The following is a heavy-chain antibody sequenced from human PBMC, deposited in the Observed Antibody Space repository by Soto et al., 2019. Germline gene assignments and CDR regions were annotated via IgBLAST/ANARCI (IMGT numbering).Heavy chain of an antibody. D-gene: IGHD3-10*01. CDR2: IIPILGIA. J-gene: IGHJ4*02. CDR3: AKDMVRGVPPFDY. Sequence: SLKVSCKASGCTFSSYTISWVRQAPGQGLEWMGRIIPILGIANYAQKFQGRVTITADKCTRTAYMELSSLRSEDTAVYYCAKDMVRGVPPFDYWGQGTLVPVSS. CDR1: GCTFSSYT. V-gene: IGHV1-69*04.